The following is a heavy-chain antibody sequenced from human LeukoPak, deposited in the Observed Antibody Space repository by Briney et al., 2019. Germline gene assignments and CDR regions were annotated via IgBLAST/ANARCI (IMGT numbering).Heavy chain of an antibody. CDR2: IGGSGGST. CDR1: GFTFSRYA. V-gene: IGHV3-23*01. CDR3: AKDGSLPNYYDSSGYYKAPFDY. J-gene: IGHJ4*02. D-gene: IGHD3-22*01. Sequence: GGSLRLSCAASGFTFSRYAMSWVGETPGKGGEWVSAIGGSGGSTYYADSVKGRFNISRENSKNSVYMQINRQRAEDTAVYYCAKDGSLPNYYDSSGYYKAPFDYWGQGTLVTVSS.